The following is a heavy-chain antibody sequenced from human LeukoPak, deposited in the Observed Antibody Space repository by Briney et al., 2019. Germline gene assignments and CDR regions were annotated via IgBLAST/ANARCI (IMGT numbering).Heavy chain of an antibody. Sequence: GASVKVSCKASGYTFTGYYMHWVRQAPGQGLEWMGWINPNSGGTNYAQKFQGRVTMTRDTSISTAYMELSRLRSDDTAVYYCARDQDYYGSGSCYNGDYLGQGTLVTVSS. CDR3: ARDQDYYGSGSCYNGDY. J-gene: IGHJ4*02. CDR2: INPNSGGT. D-gene: IGHD3-10*01. V-gene: IGHV1-2*02. CDR1: GYTFTGYY.